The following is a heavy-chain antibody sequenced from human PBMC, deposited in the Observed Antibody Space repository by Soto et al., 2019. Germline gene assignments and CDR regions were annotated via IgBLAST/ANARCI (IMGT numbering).Heavy chain of an antibody. Sequence: PGGSLRLSCAASGFTFSSYAMHWVRQAPGKGLEWVAVISYDGSNKYYADSVKGRFTISRDNSKNTLYLQMNSLRAEDTAVYYCARVKESSGWYSVGYWGQGTLVTVSS. D-gene: IGHD6-19*01. CDR1: GFTFSSYA. CDR2: ISYDGSNK. CDR3: ARVKESSGWYSVGY. J-gene: IGHJ4*02. V-gene: IGHV3-30-3*01.